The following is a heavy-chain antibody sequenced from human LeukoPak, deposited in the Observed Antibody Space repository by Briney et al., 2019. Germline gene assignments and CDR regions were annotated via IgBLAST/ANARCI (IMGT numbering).Heavy chain of an antibody. CDR3: ARGGYSYGLDY. CDR1: GFTFSGFS. V-gene: IGHV3-66*02. CDR2: IYSGGST. Sequence: GGSLRLSCAASGFTFSGFSMTWVRQAPGKGLEWVSVIYSGGSTYYADSVKGRFTISRDNSKNTLYLQVNSLRAEDTAVYYCARGGYSYGLDYWGQGTLVTVSS. J-gene: IGHJ4*02. D-gene: IGHD5-18*01.